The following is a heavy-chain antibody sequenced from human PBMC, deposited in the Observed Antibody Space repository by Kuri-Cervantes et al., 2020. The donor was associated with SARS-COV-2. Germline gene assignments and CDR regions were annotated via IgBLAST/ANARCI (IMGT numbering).Heavy chain of an antibody. Sequence: GESLKISCAASGFTFSNAWMSWVRQAPGKGLEWVGRIKSKTDGGTTDYAAPVKGRFTISRDDSKNTLYLQMNSLKTEDTAVYYCARDNGPNNYSNYEDYFDYWGQGTLVTVSS. CDR1: GFTFSNAW. CDR2: IKSKTDGGTT. D-gene: IGHD4-11*01. V-gene: IGHV3-15*01. J-gene: IGHJ4*02. CDR3: ARDNGPNNYSNYEDYFDY.